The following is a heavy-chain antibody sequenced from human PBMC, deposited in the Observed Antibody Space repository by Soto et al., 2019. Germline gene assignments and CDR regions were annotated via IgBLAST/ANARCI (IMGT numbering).Heavy chain of an antibody. J-gene: IGHJ4*02. CDR1: GFTFSDYY. V-gene: IGHV3-11*01. Sequence: GGSLRLSCAASGFTFSDYYMSWIRQAPGKGLEWISYMRSSASTIHFADSVKGRFTISRDNSKNLLYLQMNSMRAEDTAVYYCAKGADPFHQWGQGTLVTVSS. CDR2: MRSSASTI. CDR3: AKGADPFHQ.